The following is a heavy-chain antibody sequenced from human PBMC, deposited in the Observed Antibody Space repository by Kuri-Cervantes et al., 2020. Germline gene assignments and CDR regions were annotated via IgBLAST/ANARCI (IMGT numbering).Heavy chain of an antibody. CDR2: FDPEDGET. V-gene: IGHV1-24*01. CDR3: ARDLISVRPGWFGP. D-gene: IGHD6-6*01. J-gene: IGHJ5*02. CDR1: GYTLAELS. Sequence: ASVKVSCKVSGYTLAELSMHWVRQAPGKGLEWTGGFDPEDGETIYAQKFQGRVTMTEDTSTDTAYMELRSLRSDDTAVYYCARDLISVRPGWFGPWGQGTLVTVSS.